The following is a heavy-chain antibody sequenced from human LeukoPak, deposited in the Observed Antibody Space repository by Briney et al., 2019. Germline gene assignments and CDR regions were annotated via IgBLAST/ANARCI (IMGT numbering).Heavy chain of an antibody. CDR2: INPSGGST. CDR3: ARSVHKSWFDP. Sequence: ASVKVSCKAPGYTFTSYYMHWVRQAPGQGLEWMGIINPSGGSTSYAQKFQGRVTMTRDMSTSTVYMELSSLRSEDTAVYYCARSVHKSWFDPWGQGTLVTVSS. CDR1: GYTFTSYY. V-gene: IGHV1-46*01. J-gene: IGHJ5*02.